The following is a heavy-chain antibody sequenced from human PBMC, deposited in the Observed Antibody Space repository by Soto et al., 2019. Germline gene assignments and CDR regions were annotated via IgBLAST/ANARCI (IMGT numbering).Heavy chain of an antibody. V-gene: IGHV4-30-4*01. D-gene: IGHD1-1*01. Sequence: QVQLQESGPGLVKPSQTLSLTCTVSGGSISSGDYYWSWIRQPPGKGLEWIGYIYYSGSTYYNPSLKNRVNISLHTSKNQLSLKLSSVTAADTAVYYCARARTTSGAFDIWGQGTIVNVSS. CDR3: ARARTTSGAFDI. CDR2: IYYSGST. CDR1: GGSISSGDYY. J-gene: IGHJ3*02.